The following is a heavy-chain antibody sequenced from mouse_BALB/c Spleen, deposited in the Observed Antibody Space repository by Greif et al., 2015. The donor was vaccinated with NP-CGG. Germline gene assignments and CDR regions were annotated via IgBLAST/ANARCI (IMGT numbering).Heavy chain of an antibody. Sequence: LVESGPELVKPGASVRISCKASGYTFTSYYIHWVKQRPGQGLEWIGWIYPGNVNTKYNEKFKGKATLTADKSSSTAYMQLSSLTSEDSAVYFCARGDYYGSSYWGFAYWGHGTLVTVSA. J-gene: IGHJ3*01. CDR3: ARGDYYGSSYWGFAY. CDR2: IYPGNVNT. V-gene: IGHV1S56*01. D-gene: IGHD1-1*01. CDR1: GYTFTSYY.